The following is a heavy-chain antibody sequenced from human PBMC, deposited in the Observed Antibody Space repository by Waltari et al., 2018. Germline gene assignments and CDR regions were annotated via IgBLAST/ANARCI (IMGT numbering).Heavy chain of an antibody. V-gene: IGHV4-38-2*01. CDR3: ASIRGYVDY. J-gene: IGHJ4*02. CDR1: GYSISSGYY. Sequence: QVQLQESGPGLVKPSETLSLTCAVSGYSISSGYYWGWLRQPPGKGLEWIGSIYHSGGTCYNPALKSRVTISVDTSKNQFSLKLSSVTAADTAVYYCASIRGYVDYWGQGTLVTVSS. CDR2: IYHSGGT. D-gene: IGHD3-10*01.